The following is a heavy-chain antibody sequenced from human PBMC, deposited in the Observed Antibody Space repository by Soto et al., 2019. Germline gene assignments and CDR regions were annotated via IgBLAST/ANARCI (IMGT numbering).Heavy chain of an antibody. CDR2: IYPGDSDT. J-gene: IGHJ4*02. D-gene: IGHD5-18*01. Sequence: GESLKISCKGSGYSFTSYWIGWVRQMPGKSLEWMGIIYPGDSDTKYNPSFQGQVTISADKSISTAYLQWSSLQASDTAIYYCARRVDTSVVNLFDYWGQGTQVTVSS. V-gene: IGHV5-51*01. CDR1: GYSFTSYW. CDR3: ARRVDTSVVNLFDY.